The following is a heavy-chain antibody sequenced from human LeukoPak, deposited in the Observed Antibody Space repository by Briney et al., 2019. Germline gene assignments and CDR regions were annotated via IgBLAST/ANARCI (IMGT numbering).Heavy chain of an antibody. CDR1: GDSVSSNSAA. V-gene: IGHV6-1*01. CDR2: TYYRSKWYN. Sequence: LSQTLSLTCAISGDSVSSNSAAWNWIRQSPSRGLEWLGRTYYRSKWYNDYAVSVKSRITINPDTSKNQFSLQLNSVTPEDTAVYYCARGSSWSSGWYVRFRAYYMDVWGKGTTVTVSS. CDR3: ARGSSWSSGWYVRFRAYYMDV. J-gene: IGHJ6*03. D-gene: IGHD6-19*01.